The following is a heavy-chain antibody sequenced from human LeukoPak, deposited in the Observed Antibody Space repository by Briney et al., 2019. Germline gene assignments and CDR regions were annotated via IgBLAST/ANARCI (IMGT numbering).Heavy chain of an antibody. D-gene: IGHD4-17*01. V-gene: IGHV4-59*01. CDR1: GGSISSYY. Sequence: SETLSLTCTVSGGSISSYYWSWIRQPPGKGLEWIGYIYYSGSTNYNPSLKSRVTISVDTSENQFSLKLNSVTAADTAVYYCARRAARTVMGYGDFNWFDPWGQGTLVTVSS. J-gene: IGHJ5*02. CDR3: ARRAARTVMGYGDFNWFDP. CDR2: IYYSGST.